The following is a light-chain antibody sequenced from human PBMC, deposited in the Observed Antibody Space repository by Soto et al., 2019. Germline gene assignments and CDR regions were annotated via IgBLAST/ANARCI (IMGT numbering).Light chain of an antibody. J-gene: IGLJ1*01. Sequence: QSVLTQPPSVSAAPGQKVTISCSGSSSNIGNNYVSWYQQLPGTAPKLLIYDNNKRPSGIPDRFSGSKSGTSATLGITGLQTGDEADYYCGTWDSSLSRYVFGTGTKLTVL. CDR3: GTWDSSLSRYV. CDR1: SSNIGNNY. CDR2: DNN. V-gene: IGLV1-51*01.